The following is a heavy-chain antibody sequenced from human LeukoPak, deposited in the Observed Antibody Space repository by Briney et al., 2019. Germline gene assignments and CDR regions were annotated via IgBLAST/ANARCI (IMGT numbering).Heavy chain of an antibody. J-gene: IGHJ5*02. Sequence: GGSLRLSCLASGFTVSTYAMSWVRQAPGKGLEWVSGISGGGGITYCADSVKGRFTISKDNSKNTLSLQMNSLRAEDTAVYYWAKGSTTGTTGGSFDPWGQGALVTVSS. D-gene: IGHD1-1*01. CDR3: AKGSTTGTTGGSFDP. CDR1: GFTVSTYA. CDR2: ISGGGGIT. V-gene: IGHV3-23*01.